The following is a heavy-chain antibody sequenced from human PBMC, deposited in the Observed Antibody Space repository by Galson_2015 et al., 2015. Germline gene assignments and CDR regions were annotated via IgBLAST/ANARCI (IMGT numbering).Heavy chain of an antibody. CDR2: IIPIFGTA. D-gene: IGHD6-19*01. CDR1: GGTFSSYA. Sequence: QSGAEVKKPGESLKISCKASGGTFSSYAISWVRQAPGQGLEWMGGIIPIFGTANYAQKFQGRVTITADESTSTAYMELSSLRSEDTAVYYCASVIAVAGTAFDIWGQGTMVTVSS. V-gene: IGHV1-69*01. J-gene: IGHJ3*02. CDR3: ASVIAVAGTAFDI.